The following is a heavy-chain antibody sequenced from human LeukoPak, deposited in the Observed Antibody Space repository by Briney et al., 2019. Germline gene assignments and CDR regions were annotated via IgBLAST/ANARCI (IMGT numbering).Heavy chain of an antibody. V-gene: IGHV2-70*04. Sequence: SGPALVKPTQTLTLTCTFSGFSLSTSGMRVSWIRQPPEKALEWLARIDWDDDKYCSTSLKTRLTISKATSKNQVVLTMTNMDPVDTATYYCARITYLRHYLPDPWGQGTLVTVSS. J-gene: IGHJ5*02. CDR1: GFSLSTSGMR. D-gene: IGHD3-10*01. CDR3: ARITYLRHYLPDP. CDR2: IDWDDDK.